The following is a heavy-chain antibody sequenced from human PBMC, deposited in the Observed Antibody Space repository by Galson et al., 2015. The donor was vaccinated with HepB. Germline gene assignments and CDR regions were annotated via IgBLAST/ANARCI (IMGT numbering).Heavy chain of an antibody. D-gene: IGHD3-10*01. CDR1: GYTLTELS. CDR3: AREGGSGSYPRGDFDY. CDR2: FDPEDGET. V-gene: IGHV1-24*01. Sequence: SVKVSCKVSGYTLTELSMHWVRQAPGKGLEWMGGFDPEDGETIYAQKFQGRVTMTEDTSTDTAYMELSSLRSEDTAVYYCAREGGSGSYPRGDFDYWGQGTLVTVSS. J-gene: IGHJ4*02.